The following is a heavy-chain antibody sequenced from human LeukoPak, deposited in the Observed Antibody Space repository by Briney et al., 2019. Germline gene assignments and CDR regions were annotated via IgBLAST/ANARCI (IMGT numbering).Heavy chain of an antibody. Sequence: PGGSLRLSCAASGFTFSSYGMSWVRQAPGKGLEWVSVIYSGGSTYYADSVKVRFTISRYNSKNTQYLQMNSLRAEDTAVYYCATNYYGSGKYAFDIWGQGTMVTVSS. CDR3: ATNYYGSGKYAFDI. V-gene: IGHV3-53*01. CDR2: IYSGGST. CDR1: GFTFSSYG. D-gene: IGHD3-10*01. J-gene: IGHJ3*02.